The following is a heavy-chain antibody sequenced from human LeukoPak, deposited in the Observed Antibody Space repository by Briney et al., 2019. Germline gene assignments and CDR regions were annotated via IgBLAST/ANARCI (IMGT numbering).Heavy chain of an antibody. D-gene: IGHD3-10*02. J-gene: IGHJ6*04. V-gene: IGHV3-7*01. Sequence: GGSLRLSCAASGFTFSSYWMSWVRQAPGKGLEWVANIKKDGSEKYYVDSVKGRFTISRDNAKNSLYLQMNSLRAEDTAVYYCAELGITMIGGVWGKGTTVTISS. CDR1: GFTFSSYW. CDR2: IKKDGSEK. CDR3: AELGITMIGGV.